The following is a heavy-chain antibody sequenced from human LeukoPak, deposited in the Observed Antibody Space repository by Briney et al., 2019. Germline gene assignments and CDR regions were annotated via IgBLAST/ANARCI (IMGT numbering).Heavy chain of an antibody. CDR2: INAGNGNT. V-gene: IGHV1-3*01. D-gene: IGHD6-19*01. Sequence: ASVKVSCKASGYTFTSYAMHWVRQAPGQRLEWMGWINAGNGNTKYSQKFQGRGTITRDTSASTAYIELSSVSSEDPAVYYCAMAQPGYSSGWYSFFDYWGQGTLVTVSS. J-gene: IGHJ4*02. CDR3: AMAQPGYSSGWYSFFDY. CDR1: GYTFTSYA.